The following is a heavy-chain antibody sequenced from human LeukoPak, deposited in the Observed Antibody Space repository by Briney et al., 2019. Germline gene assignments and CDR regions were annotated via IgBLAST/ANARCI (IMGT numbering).Heavy chain of an antibody. D-gene: IGHD1-26*01. CDR1: GFTFSTYA. J-gene: IGHJ4*02. CDR3: AKDGIVGATSENFDY. V-gene: IGHV3-23*01. Sequence: PGGSLRLSCAASGFTFSTYAVNWVRQAPGKGLEWVSTISGSGDSTYYADSVKGRFTISRDNSKNTLYLQMNSLRAEDTAVYYCAKDGIVGATSENFDYWGQGTLVTVSS. CDR2: ISGSGDST.